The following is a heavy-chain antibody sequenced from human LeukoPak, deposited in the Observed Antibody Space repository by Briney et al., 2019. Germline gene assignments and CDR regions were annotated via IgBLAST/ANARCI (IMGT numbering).Heavy chain of an antibody. D-gene: IGHD3-10*01. CDR1: GFPFSYYA. CDR3: SKELFFSGSCPDR. J-gene: IGHJ4*02. CDR2: IWSDGSNK. V-gene: IGHV3-33*06. Sequence: PGRSLRLSCAASGFPFSYYAIHWVRQAPGKGLEGVALIWSDGSNKYYAESVKGRITISRDNSKNTVYLQMNRLRAEDTAVYYCSKELFFSGSCPDRWGQGTLVTVPS.